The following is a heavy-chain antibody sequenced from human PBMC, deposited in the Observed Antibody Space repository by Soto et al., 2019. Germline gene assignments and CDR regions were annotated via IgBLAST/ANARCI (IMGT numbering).Heavy chain of an antibody. J-gene: IGHJ4*02. D-gene: IGHD2-15*01. Sequence: EVQLVESGGGLVKPGGSLTLSCAASGFSFSNVWMSWVRQAPGKGLEWVGHIKSKSVGGTTDYTEPVRGRFTISTDDSKATIYLKMKGLKTEDTAVYYCTTYTAMSCCDGGPCFSVQTKIHASWGQGILVTVSS. CDR1: GFSFSNVW. V-gene: IGHV3-15*01. CDR2: IKSKSVGGTT. CDR3: TTYTAMSCCDGGPCFSVQTKIHAS.